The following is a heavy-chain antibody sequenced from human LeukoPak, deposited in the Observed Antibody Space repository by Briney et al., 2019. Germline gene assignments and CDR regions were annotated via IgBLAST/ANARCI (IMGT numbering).Heavy chain of an antibody. D-gene: IGHD3-10*01. V-gene: IGHV1-69*13. J-gene: IGHJ3*02. CDR1: GGTFSSYA. CDR2: IIPIFGTA. Sequence: SVKVSCKASGGTFSSYAISWVRQAPGQGLEWMGGIIPIFGTANYAQKFQGRVTITADESTSTAYMELSSLRSEDTAVYYCARDLAEYYGSGSLGAFDIWGQGTMVTVSS. CDR3: ARDLAEYYGSGSLGAFDI.